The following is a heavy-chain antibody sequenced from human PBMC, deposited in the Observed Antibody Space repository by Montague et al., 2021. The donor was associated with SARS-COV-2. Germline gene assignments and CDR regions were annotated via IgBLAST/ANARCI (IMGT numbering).Heavy chain of an antibody. CDR3: ARDTPYYYGSGSYYEPRRVFEY. V-gene: IGHV3-48*03. CDR1: GFTFSNYE. Sequence: SLRLSCAASGFTFSNYEMSWVRQAPGKGLEWLSYIRSSGSTIYYADSVKGRFTISRDNAKNSLYLQMNSLRADDTAVYYCARDTPYYYGSGSYYEPRRVFEYWGQGTLVTVAS. CDR2: IRSSGSTI. D-gene: IGHD3-10*01. J-gene: IGHJ4*02.